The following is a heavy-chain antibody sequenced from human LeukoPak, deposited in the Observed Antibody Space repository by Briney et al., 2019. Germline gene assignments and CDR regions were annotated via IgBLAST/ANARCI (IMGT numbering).Heavy chain of an antibody. V-gene: IGHV3-53*01. D-gene: IGHD3-10*01. CDR3: AKDLVVSDDPSAAPLGVRLLWFGKQLFDY. CDR1: GFIVSSYY. J-gene: IGHJ4*02. CDR2: IYSGGST. Sequence: PGGSLRLSCAASGFIVSSYYMSWVRQAPGKGLEWVSVIYSGGSTYYADSLKGRFTISRDNSKNTLYLQMNSLRAEDTAVYYCAKDLVVSDDPSAAPLGVRLLWFGKQLFDYWGQGTLVTVSS.